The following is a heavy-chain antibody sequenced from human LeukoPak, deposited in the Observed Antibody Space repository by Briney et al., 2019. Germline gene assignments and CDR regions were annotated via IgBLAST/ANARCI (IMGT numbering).Heavy chain of an antibody. J-gene: IGHJ4*02. CDR1: GFTFNNHD. CDR3: ARDYYDSSGYPGIGY. V-gene: IGHV3-30*03. D-gene: IGHD3-22*01. Sequence: GGSLRLSCAASGFTFNNHDMHWVRQAPGKGLEWVAGISYDGRNKYYADSVKGRFTISRDNSKNTLYLQMNSLRAEDTAVYYCARDYYDSSGYPGIGYWGQGTLVTVSS. CDR2: ISYDGRNK.